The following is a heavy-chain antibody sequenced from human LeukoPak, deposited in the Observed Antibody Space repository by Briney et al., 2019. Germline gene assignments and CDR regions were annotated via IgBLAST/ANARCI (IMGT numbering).Heavy chain of an antibody. Sequence: PGGSLRLSCVGSELTFSAYAMSWVRQTPGKGLEWVSGISGNGANTDSADSVGGRFTISRDNSKDTLYLEMTNLRAEDAAVYYCVARNGYHYAFDYWGQGTQVVVSS. D-gene: IGHD3-10*01. V-gene: IGHV3-23*01. J-gene: IGHJ4*02. CDR2: ISGNGANT. CDR3: VARNGYHYAFDY. CDR1: ELTFSAYA.